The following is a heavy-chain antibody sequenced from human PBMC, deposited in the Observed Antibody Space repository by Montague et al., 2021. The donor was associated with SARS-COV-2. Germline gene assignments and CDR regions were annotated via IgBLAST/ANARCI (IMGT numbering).Heavy chain of an antibody. CDR3: VRHGYGPVFLNDY. D-gene: IGHD5-18*01. V-gene: IGHV4-59*08. Sequence: SETLSLTCAVPGGSFSPYHWYWIRQPPGKGLEWIGYIFYDGSTKYNPSLESRLTISLDSSRNQLSLNVSSVTAADTAVYYCVRHGYGPVFLNDYWGQGTLVTVSS. CDR1: GGSFSPYH. J-gene: IGHJ4*02. CDR2: IFYDGST.